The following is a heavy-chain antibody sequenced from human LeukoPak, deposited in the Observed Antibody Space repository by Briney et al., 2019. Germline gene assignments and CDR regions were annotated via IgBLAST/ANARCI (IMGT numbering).Heavy chain of an antibody. CDR2: IIPILGIA. V-gene: IGHV1-69*04. CDR1: GGTFSRYA. CDR3: ARAVDTMVRGVIMNYGMDV. D-gene: IGHD3-10*01. J-gene: IGHJ6*02. Sequence: ASVKVSCKASGGTFSRYAISWVRQAPGQGLEWMGGIIPILGIANYAQKFQGRVTITADKSTSTAYMELSSLRSEDTAVYYCARAVDTMVRGVIMNYGMDVWGQGTTVTVSS.